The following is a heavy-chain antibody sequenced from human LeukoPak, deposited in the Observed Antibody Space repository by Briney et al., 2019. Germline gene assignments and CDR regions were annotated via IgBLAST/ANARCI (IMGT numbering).Heavy chain of an antibody. CDR1: GFTFSSYP. J-gene: IGHJ4*02. CDR2: INSNGGST. Sequence: GGSLRLSCAASGFTFSSYPMHWVRQAPGKGLEYVSAINSNGGSTYYANSVKGRFTISRDNSKNTLYLQMGSLRAEDMAVYYCARDKSGCCDYWGQGTLVTVSS. CDR3: ARDKSGCCDY. D-gene: IGHD6-19*01. V-gene: IGHV3-64*01.